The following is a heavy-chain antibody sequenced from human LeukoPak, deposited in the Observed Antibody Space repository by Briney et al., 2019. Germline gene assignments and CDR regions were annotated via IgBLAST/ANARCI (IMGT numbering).Heavy chain of an antibody. J-gene: IGHJ4*02. V-gene: IGHV3-30*03. D-gene: IGHD7-27*01. CDR1: GFTFSSYG. CDR2: ISYDGSNK. CDR3: AREITTNGGRYFDY. Sequence: GGSLRLSCAASGFTFSSYGMHWVRQAPGKGLEWVAVISYDGSNKYYADSVKGRFTISRDNSKNTLYLQMNSLRAEDTAVYSCAREITTNGGRYFDYWGQGTLVTVSS.